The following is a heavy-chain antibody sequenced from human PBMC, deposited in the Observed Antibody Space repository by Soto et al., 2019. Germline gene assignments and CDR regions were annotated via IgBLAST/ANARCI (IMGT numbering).Heavy chain of an antibody. J-gene: IGHJ6*02. CDR1: GFTFSSYA. V-gene: IGHV3-30-3*01. D-gene: IGHD6-13*01. CDR3: AREAAETQQQYGMDV. CDR2: ISYDGSNK. Sequence: QVQLVESGGGVVQPGRSLRLSCAASGFTFSSYAMHWVRQAPGKGLEWVAVISYDGSNKYYADSVKGRFTISRDNSKNTLYLQMNSLRAEDTAVYYCAREAAETQQQYGMDVWGQGTTVTVSS.